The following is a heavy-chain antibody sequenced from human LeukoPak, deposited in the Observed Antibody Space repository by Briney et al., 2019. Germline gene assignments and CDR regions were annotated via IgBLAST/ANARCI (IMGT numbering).Heavy chain of an antibody. J-gene: IGHJ4*02. CDR3: ARDLGPYYDSSGYFFPHY. V-gene: IGHV1-46*01. CDR1: GYTFTSNY. Sequence: ASVKVSCKASGYTFTSNYIHWVRQAPGQGLEWMGIINPSGGSTSYAQKFQGRVTMTRDTSTSTVYMELSSLRSEDTAMYYCARDLGPYYDSSGYFFPHYWGQGTLVTVSS. D-gene: IGHD3-22*01. CDR2: INPSGGST.